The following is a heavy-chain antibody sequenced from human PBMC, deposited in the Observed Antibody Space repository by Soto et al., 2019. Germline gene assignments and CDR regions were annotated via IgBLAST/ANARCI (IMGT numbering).Heavy chain of an antibody. J-gene: IGHJ5*02. CDR1: GYTFTSYG. Sequence: ASVKVSCKASGYTFTSYGISWVRQAPGQGLEWMGWVSAYNGNTNYAQKLQGRVTMTTDTSTSTAYMELRSLRSDDTAVYYCARDMWHIVVATAIRGKGLDPWGQGTLVTVYS. V-gene: IGHV1-18*01. CDR3: ARDMWHIVVATAIRGKGLDP. CDR2: VSAYNGNT. D-gene: IGHD2-21*02.